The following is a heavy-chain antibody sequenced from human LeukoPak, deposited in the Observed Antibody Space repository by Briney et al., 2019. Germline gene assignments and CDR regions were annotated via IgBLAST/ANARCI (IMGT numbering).Heavy chain of an antibody. CDR2: IYHSGST. CDR1: GYSISSGYY. V-gene: IGHV4-38-2*02. J-gene: IGHJ4*02. CDR3: ARDLSYGWN. Sequence: SETLSLTCTVSGYSISSGYYWGWIRQPPGKGLEWIGSIYHSGSTYYNPSLKSRVTISVDTSKNQFSLKLSSVTAADTAVYYCARDLSYGWNWGQGTLVTVSS. D-gene: IGHD5-18*01.